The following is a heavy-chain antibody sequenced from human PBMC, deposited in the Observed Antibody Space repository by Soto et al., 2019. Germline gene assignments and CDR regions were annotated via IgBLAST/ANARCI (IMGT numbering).Heavy chain of an antibody. J-gene: IGHJ4*02. V-gene: IGHV3-23*01. CDR1: GFTFSSYA. D-gene: IGHD6-19*01. CDR3: AKDPQSSGWYHY. CDR2: ISGSGGST. Sequence: EVQLLESGGGLVQPGGSLRLSCAASGFTFSSYAMSWVRQAPGKGLEWVSAISGSGGSTYYADSVKGRFTIPTDNSKNTLYLQMNSLRAEDTAVYYCAKDPQSSGWYHYWGQGTLVTVSS.